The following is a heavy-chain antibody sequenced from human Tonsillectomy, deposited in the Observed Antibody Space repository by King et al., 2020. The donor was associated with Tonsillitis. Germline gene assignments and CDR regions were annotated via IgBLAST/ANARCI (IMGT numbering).Heavy chain of an antibody. CDR2: TYYRSKWYS. CDR3: ARDEWWVLQKNYYPYGLDV. CDR1: GDSVSNNSAT. D-gene: IGHD2-8*01. Sequence: VQLQQSGPGLVRPSQTLSLTCAISGDSVSNNSATWNWIRQSPSRGLEWLGRTYYRSKWYSDYAVSLKGRITINPDTSRNQFSLQLTYVIPEDTAVYYCARDEWWVLQKNYYPYGLDVWGLGTTVTVSS. J-gene: IGHJ6*02. V-gene: IGHV6-1*01.